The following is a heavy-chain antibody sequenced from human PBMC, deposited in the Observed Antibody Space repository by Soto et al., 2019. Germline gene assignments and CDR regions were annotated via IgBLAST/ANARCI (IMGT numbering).Heavy chain of an antibody. J-gene: IGHJ4*02. V-gene: IGHV4-34*01. D-gene: IGHD2-8*02. Sequence: SETLSLTCTVYGGSFSGYYWTWIRQPPGTGLEWIGEINHSGSTNYNPSLKSRVTISVDTSKNQFSLKLTSVTAADAAVYYCARDKITGLFDYWGQGTLVTVSS. CDR2: INHSGST. CDR1: GGSFSGYY. CDR3: ARDKITGLFDY.